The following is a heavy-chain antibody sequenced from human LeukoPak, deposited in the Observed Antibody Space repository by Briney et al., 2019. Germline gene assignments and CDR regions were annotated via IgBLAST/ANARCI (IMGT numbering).Heavy chain of an antibody. CDR2: IRSKANSYAT. Sequence: GGSLRLSCAASGSTFSGSAMHWVRQASGKGLEWVGRIRSKANSYATAYAASAKGRFTISRDDSKNTAYLQMNSLKTEDTAVYYCTTRPHIVGATTFDYWGQGTLVTVSS. D-gene: IGHD1-26*01. J-gene: IGHJ4*02. CDR3: TTRPHIVGATTFDY. V-gene: IGHV3-73*01. CDR1: GSTFSGSA.